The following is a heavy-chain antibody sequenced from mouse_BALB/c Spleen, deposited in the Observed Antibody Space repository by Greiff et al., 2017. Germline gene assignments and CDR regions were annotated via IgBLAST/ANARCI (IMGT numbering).Heavy chain of an antibody. V-gene: IGHV2-6-7*01. CDR3: AREGRTARAPHYCAMDD. CDR2: IWGDGST. D-gene: IGHD3-2*01. J-gene: IGHJ4*01. CDR1: GFSLTGYG. Sequence: QVQLKESGPGLVAPSQSLSITCTVSGFSLTGYGVNWVAQPPGKGLEWLGMIWGDGSTDYNSALKSRLSISKDNSKSQVFLKMNRLQTDDTARYYCAREGRTARAPHYCAMDDWGQGTSVTVSS.